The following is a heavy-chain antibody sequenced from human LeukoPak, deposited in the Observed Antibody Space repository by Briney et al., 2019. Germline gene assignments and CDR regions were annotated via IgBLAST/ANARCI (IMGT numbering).Heavy chain of an antibody. CDR1: GGSIYITNY. Sequence: PSGTLSLTCGVSGGSIYITNYWSWVRQAPGKGLGWIGEISHDGTTNHNPSLRSRVAMSLDSANNQFSLSLTSVTAADTAVYYCTREDRPFCPFAYWGQGVLVTVSS. CDR3: TREDRPFCPFAY. D-gene: IGHD3-22*01. CDR2: ISHDGTT. V-gene: IGHV4-4*02. J-gene: IGHJ4*02.